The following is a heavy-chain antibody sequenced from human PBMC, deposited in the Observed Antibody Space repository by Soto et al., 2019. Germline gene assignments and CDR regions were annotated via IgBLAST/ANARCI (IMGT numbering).Heavy chain of an antibody. Sequence: SVKVSGKASGGTFSSYAISWVRQAPGQGLEWMGGIIPIFGTANYAQKFQGRVTITADESTSTAYMELSSLRSEDTAGYYCARSMELPNWFDPWGQGTLVTV. J-gene: IGHJ5*02. D-gene: IGHD1-26*01. V-gene: IGHV1-69*13. CDR2: IIPIFGTA. CDR1: GGTFSSYA. CDR3: ARSMELPNWFDP.